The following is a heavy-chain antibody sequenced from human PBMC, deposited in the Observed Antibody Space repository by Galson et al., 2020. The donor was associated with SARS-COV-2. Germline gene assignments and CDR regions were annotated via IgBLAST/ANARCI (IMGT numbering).Heavy chain of an antibody. Sequence: GGSLRLSCADSGLSVSGNYMSWVRQAPGKGLEWVSAISTYGSTFYADSVKGRFTISRDTSKSTLYLQMHSLRVEDTAVYYCATDREYSPMVVVYWGQETLVTVSA. CDR3: ATDREYSPMVVVY. CDR2: ISTYGST. CDR1: GLSVSGNY. D-gene: IGHD3-10*01. J-gene: IGHJ4*02. V-gene: IGHV3-53*01.